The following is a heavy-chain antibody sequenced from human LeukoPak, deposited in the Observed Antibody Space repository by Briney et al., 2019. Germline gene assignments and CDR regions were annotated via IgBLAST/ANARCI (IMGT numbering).Heavy chain of an antibody. CDR3: ASKTYDFWSAKGPMDV. V-gene: IGHV1-69*05. D-gene: IGHD3-3*01. J-gene: IGHJ6*03. CDR1: GGTFSSYA. CDR2: IIPIFGTA. Sequence: GASVKVSCKASGGTFSSYAISRVRQAPGQGLEWMGGIIPIFGTANYAQKFQGRVTITTDESTSTAYMELSSLRSEDTAVYYCASKTYDFWSAKGPMDVWGKGTTVTVSS.